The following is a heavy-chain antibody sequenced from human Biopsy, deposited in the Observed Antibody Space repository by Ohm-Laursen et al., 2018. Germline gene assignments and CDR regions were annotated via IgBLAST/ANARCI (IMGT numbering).Heavy chain of an antibody. CDR2: INPNSGNA. V-gene: IGHV1-2*02. Sequence: SVKVSCKASGDTFAGYYLHWVRQAPGHGLEWMGWINPNSGNANYAQSFQGRLTVTRDTSITTAYMELTSLTSDDTAIYYCARVPAYPSIDGYYGLDLWGQGTTVIVSS. J-gene: IGHJ6*02. D-gene: IGHD2-15*01. CDR3: ARVPAYPSIDGYYGLDL. CDR1: GDTFAGYY.